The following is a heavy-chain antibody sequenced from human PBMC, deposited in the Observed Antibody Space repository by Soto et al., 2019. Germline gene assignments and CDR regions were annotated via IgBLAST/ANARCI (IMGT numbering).Heavy chain of an antibody. D-gene: IGHD2-15*01. Sequence: SETLSLTCAVYGGSFSGYYWSWIRQPPGKGLEWIGEINHSGSTNYNPSLKSRVTISVDTSKNQFSLKLSSVTAADTAVYYCARVRHCSGGSCYSDYYYYYMDVWGKGTTVTVSS. CDR2: INHSGST. CDR1: GGSFSGYY. CDR3: ARVRHCSGGSCYSDYYYYYMDV. J-gene: IGHJ6*03. V-gene: IGHV4-34*01.